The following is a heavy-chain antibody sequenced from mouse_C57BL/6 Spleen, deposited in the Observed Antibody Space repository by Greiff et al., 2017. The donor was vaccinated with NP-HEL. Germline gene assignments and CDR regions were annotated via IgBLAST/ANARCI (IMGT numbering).Heavy chain of an antibody. Sequence: QVQLKQPGAELVRPGSSVKLSCKASGYTFTSYWMHWVKQRPIQGLEWIGNIDPSDSETHYNQKFKDKATLTVDKSSSTAYMQLSSLTSEDSAVYYCARSLPSYWYFDVWGTGTTVTVSS. V-gene: IGHV1-52*01. CDR2: IDPSDSET. D-gene: IGHD1-2*01. J-gene: IGHJ1*03. CDR3: ARSLPSYWYFDV. CDR1: GYTFTSYW.